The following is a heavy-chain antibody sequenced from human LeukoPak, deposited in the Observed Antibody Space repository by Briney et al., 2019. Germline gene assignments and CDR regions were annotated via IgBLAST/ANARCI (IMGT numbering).Heavy chain of an antibody. D-gene: IGHD3-9*01. CDR2: ISAYNGNT. V-gene: IGHV1-18*01. CDR1: GYTFTSYG. J-gene: IGHJ4*02. Sequence: ASVKVSCKASGYTFTSYGISWVRQAPGQGLEWMGWISAYNGNTNYAQKLQGRVTMTTDTSSSTAYMELRSLRSDDTAVYYCARDLLGVYGILTGYYPPGYWGQGTLVTVSS. CDR3: ARDLLGVYGILTGYYPPGY.